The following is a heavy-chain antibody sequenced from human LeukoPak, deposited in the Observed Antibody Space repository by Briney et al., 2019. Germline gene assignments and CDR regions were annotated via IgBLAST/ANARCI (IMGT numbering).Heavy chain of an antibody. CDR1: GFTFSSYS. CDR2: ISSSSSYI. CDR3: ATVYCGGDCYLGPMDY. Sequence: GGSLRLSCAASGFTFSSYSMNWVRQAPGKGLEWVSSISSSSSYIYYADSVKGRLTISRDNAKNSLYLQMNSLRAEDTAVYYCATVYCGGDCYLGPMDYWGQGTLVTVSS. D-gene: IGHD2-21*02. V-gene: IGHV3-21*01. J-gene: IGHJ4*02.